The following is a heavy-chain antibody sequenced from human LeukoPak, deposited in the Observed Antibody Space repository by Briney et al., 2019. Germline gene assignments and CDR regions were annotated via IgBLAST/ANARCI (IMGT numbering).Heavy chain of an antibody. CDR2: IYHSGSA. D-gene: IGHD2-2*01. CDR3: ARDPRWLTPDCTSTSCYENYFDP. J-gene: IGHJ5*02. CDR1: GYSISSGYQ. Sequence: PSETLSLTCTVSGYSISSGYQWAWIRQSPGKGLEWIGSIYHSGSAHYNPFLKSRVTILVETSKNQFSLKLYSVTAADTAVYYCARDPRWLTPDCTSTSCYENYFDPWGQGTLVTVSS. V-gene: IGHV4-38-2*02.